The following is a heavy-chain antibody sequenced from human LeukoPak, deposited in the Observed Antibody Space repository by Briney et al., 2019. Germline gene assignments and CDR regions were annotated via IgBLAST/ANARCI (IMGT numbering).Heavy chain of an antibody. CDR3: ARGCSGGSCYDGDYYYYGMDV. CDR1: GFTFSSYS. CDR2: ISSSSSYI. V-gene: IGHV3-21*01. Sequence: PGGSLRLSCAASGFTFSSYSMNWVRQAPGKGLEWVSSISSSSSYIYYADSVKGRFTISRDNAKNSLYLQMNSLRAEDTAVYYCARGCSGGSCYDGDYYYYGMDVWGKGTTVTVSS. J-gene: IGHJ6*04. D-gene: IGHD2-15*01.